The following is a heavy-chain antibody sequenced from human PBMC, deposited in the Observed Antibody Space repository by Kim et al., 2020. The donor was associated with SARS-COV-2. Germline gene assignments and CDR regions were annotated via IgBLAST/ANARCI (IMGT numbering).Heavy chain of an antibody. Sequence: GGSLRLSCTASGFTFSDYAMSWVRQAPGKGLDWVCMIGVSGSNGYTSYADSVKGRFVISRDNSKNTVYLQMNNLSGDDKAVYFCTRGGGGDHGYWGQGTHVTVSS. V-gene: IGHV3-23*01. D-gene: IGHD2-21*02. CDR1: GFTFSDYA. CDR3: TRGGGGDHGY. J-gene: IGHJ4*02. CDR2: IGVSGSNGYT.